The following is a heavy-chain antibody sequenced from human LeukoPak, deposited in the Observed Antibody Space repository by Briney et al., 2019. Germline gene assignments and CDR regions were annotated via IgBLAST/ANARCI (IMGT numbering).Heavy chain of an antibody. CDR2: IYDSGNT. V-gene: IGHV4-59*01. D-gene: IGHD1-26*01. Sequence: PSETLSLTCTVSGGSISGYYWSWIRQPPGKGLEWIGYIYDSGNTNYNPSLKSRVTISEDTSKNQFSLNLSSVTAADTAVYYCTRTYSGTAIDSWGQGTLVTVSP. CDR3: TRTYSGTAIDS. CDR1: GGSISGYY. J-gene: IGHJ4*02.